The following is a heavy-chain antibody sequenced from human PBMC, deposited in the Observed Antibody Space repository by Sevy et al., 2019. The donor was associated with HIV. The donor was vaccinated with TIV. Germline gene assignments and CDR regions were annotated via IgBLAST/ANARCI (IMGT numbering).Heavy chain of an antibody. V-gene: IGHV1-69*06. J-gene: IGHJ6*03. CDR2: IIPIFGTA. Sequence: ASVKVSCKASGGTFSSYAISWVRQAPGQGLEWMGGIIPIFGTANYAQKFQGRVTITADKSTSTAHMELSSLGSEDTAVYYCARNEMEPYYYYYYMDVWGKGTTVTVSS. CDR1: GGTFSSYA. D-gene: IGHD1-1*01. CDR3: ARNEMEPYYYYYYMDV.